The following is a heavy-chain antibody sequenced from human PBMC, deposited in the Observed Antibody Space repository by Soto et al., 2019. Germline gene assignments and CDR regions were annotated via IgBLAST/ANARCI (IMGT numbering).Heavy chain of an antibody. CDR1: GGTFSSYA. Sequence: QVQLVQSGAKVKKPGASVKVSCKASGGTFSSYAISWVREAPGQGLEWMGGIIPIFGTANYAQKFQGRVTITADESTSTAYMELSSLRSEDTAVYYCAREVYYYDSSGYEWFDPWGQGTLVTVSS. V-gene: IGHV1-69*01. D-gene: IGHD3-22*01. J-gene: IGHJ5*02. CDR3: AREVYYYDSSGYEWFDP. CDR2: IIPIFGTA.